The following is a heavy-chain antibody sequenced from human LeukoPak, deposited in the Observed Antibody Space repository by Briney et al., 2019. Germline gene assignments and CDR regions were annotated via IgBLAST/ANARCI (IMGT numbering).Heavy chain of an antibody. CDR1: GFTFSSYA. Sequence: GGSLRLSCAASGFTFSSYAMHWVRQAPGKGLEWVAVISYDGSNKYYADSVKGRFTISRDNSKNTLYMQMNSLRAEDTAVYYCARTSLPYYNIFTGYYYFDYRGQGTLVTASS. CDR3: ARTSLPYYNIFTGYYYFDY. CDR2: ISYDGSNK. D-gene: IGHD3-9*01. J-gene: IGHJ4*02. V-gene: IGHV3-30*04.